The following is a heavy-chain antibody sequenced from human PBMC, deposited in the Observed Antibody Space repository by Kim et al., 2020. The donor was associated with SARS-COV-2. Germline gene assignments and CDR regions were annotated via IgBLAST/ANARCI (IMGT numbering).Heavy chain of an antibody. V-gene: IGHV3-33*01. Sequence: GGSLRLSCAASGFTFSSYGMHWVRQAPGKGLEWVAVIWYDGSNKYYADSVKGRFTISRDNSKNTLYLQMNSLRAEDTAVYYCARERFDSSPIMGAFDIWGQGTMVTVSS. D-gene: IGHD6-13*01. CDR2: IWYDGSNK. CDR3: ARERFDSSPIMGAFDI. CDR1: GFTFSSYG. J-gene: IGHJ3*02.